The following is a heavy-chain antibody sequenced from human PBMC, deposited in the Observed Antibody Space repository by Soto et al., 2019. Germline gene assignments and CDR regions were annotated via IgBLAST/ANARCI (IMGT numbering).Heavy chain of an antibody. V-gene: IGHV1-8*01. CDR2: VNPNNGDT. CDR3: AKVSRKGSAIDFDY. CDR1: GYTFSNYD. J-gene: IGHJ4*02. D-gene: IGHD3-10*01. Sequence: QVQLVQSGAELKKPGASVKVSCKASGYTFSNYDMNWVRQATGQGPEWSGWVNPNNGDTGYAQKSQGRVTLTTDIATTTAYMELTSLRSEDRAISYSAKVSRKGSAIDFDYWGQGTLITVSS.